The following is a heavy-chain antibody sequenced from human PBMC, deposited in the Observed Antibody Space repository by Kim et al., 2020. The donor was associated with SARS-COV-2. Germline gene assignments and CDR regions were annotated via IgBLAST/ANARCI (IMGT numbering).Heavy chain of an antibody. CDR3: TTVRVVVAAAFDY. D-gene: IGHD2-15*01. V-gene: IGHV3-15*01. Sequence: YAAPVKGRFTISRDDSKNTLYLQMNSLKTEDTAVYYCTTVRVVVAAAFDYWGQGTLVTVSS. J-gene: IGHJ4*02.